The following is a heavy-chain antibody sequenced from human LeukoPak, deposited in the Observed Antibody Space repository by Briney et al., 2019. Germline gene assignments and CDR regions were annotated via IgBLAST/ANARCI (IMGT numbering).Heavy chain of an antibody. V-gene: IGHV4-61*02. J-gene: IGHJ6*02. Sequence: PLSLTCTVSGGSISSGSYYWSWIRPPAGKGLEWIGRIYTSGSTNYNPSLKSRVTISVDTSKNQFSLKLSSVTAADTAVYYCARDRNYYYGMDVWGQGTTVTVSS. CDR2: IYTSGST. CDR3: ARDRNYYYGMDV. CDR1: GGSISSGSYY.